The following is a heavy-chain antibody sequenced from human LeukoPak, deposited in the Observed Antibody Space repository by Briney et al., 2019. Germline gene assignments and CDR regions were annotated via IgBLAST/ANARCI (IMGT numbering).Heavy chain of an antibody. Sequence: GGPLRLSCAASGFTFSSYGMHWVRQAPGKGLEWVAVIWYDGSNKYYADSVKGRFTISRDNSKNTLYLQMNSLRAEDTAVYYCAKDDTAMDSGWFDPWGQGTLVTVSS. J-gene: IGHJ5*02. CDR1: GFTFSSYG. V-gene: IGHV3-33*06. CDR2: IWYDGSNK. D-gene: IGHD5-18*01. CDR3: AKDDTAMDSGWFDP.